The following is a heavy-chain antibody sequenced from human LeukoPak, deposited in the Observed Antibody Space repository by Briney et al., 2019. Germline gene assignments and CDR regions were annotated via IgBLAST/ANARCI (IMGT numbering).Heavy chain of an antibody. D-gene: IGHD3-16*01. CDR2: ISGSGGST. J-gene: IGHJ6*03. CDR1: GFTFSSYA. CDR3: AKISYDYIWGSYRYMDV. V-gene: IGHV3-23*01. Sequence: LPGGSLRLFCAASGFTFSSYAMSWVRQAPGKGLEWVSAISGSGGSTYYADSVKGRFTISRDNSKNTLYLQMNSLRAEDTAVYYCAKISYDYIWGSYRYMDVWGKGTTVTVSS.